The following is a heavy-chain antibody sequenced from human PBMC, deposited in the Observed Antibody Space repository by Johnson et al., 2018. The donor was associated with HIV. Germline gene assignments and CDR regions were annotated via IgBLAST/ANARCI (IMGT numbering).Heavy chain of an antibody. CDR3: VGVGGNGNYFFDPFDM. D-gene: IGHD1-26*01. Sequence: VQLVESGGGLVQPGGSLRLSCAASGFTFSSYAMSWVRQAPGKGLEWVSAISGSGGSTHYADSVKGRFTISGDTSKTTLYLQMNSLRVEDTALYYCVGVGGNGNYFFDPFDMWGQGTMVTVSS. V-gene: IGHV3-23*04. CDR1: GFTFSSYA. CDR2: ISGSGGST. J-gene: IGHJ3*02.